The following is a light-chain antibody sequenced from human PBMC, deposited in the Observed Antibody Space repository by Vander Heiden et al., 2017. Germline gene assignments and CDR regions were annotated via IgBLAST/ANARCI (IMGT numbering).Light chain of an antibody. CDR2: WAS. J-gene: IGKJ2*01. CDR1: QSVLYASNNKNY. V-gene: IGKV4-1*01. CDR3: QQYFSIPYT. Sequence: DLLMTQSPDSLAVSLGERASFKFKSSQSVLYASNNKNYLAWYQQKPGQPPKLLMSWASTRESGVPDRFSGSGSRTDFTLSISSLQAEDVAVYYCQQYFSIPYTFGQGTKLEIK.